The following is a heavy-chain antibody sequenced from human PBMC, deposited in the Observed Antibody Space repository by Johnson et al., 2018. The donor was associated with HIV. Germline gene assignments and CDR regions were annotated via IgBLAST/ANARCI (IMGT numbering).Heavy chain of an antibody. V-gene: IGHV3-15*01. CDR1: GFSFTNAW. J-gene: IGHJ3*02. CDR3: WAQWTVITFGGPSAFDI. Sequence: EVQLVESGGGLVKPGGYLRISCAASGFSFTNAWMSWVRQGPGKGLEWVGRIKSKGDGGTTDYDAPVNGRFYISSNDSRNTLHMQMNSLKTEDTGVYYCWAQWTVITFGGPSAFDIWGQGTVVTVSS. CDR2: IKSKGDGGTT. D-gene: IGHD3-16*01.